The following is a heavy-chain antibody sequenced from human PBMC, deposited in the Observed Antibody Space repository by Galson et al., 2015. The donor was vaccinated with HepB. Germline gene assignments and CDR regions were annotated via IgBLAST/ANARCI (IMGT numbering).Heavy chain of an antibody. J-gene: IGHJ3*02. V-gene: IGHV1-46*01. CDR1: GYTFTSYY. Sequence: SVKVSCKASGYTFTSYYMHWVRQAPGQGLEWMGIINPSGGSTSYAQKFQGRVTMTRDTSTSTVYMELSSLRSEDTAVYYCARDNTPLGYYYDSSGYYWGNGAFDIWGQGTMVTVSS. CDR2: INPSGGST. CDR3: ARDNTPLGYYYDSSGYYWGNGAFDI. D-gene: IGHD3-22*01.